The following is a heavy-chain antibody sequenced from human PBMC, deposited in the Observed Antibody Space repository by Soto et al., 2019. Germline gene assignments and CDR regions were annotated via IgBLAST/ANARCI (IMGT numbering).Heavy chain of an antibody. Sequence: ASVKVSCKASGYTFTSYDINWVRQATGRGLEWMGWMNPNSGNTGYAQKFQGRVTMTRNTSISTAYMELSSLRSEDTAVYYCARTTTHYDFWSGYYTGYYYYYMAVWGKGTTVTVSS. V-gene: IGHV1-8*01. CDR1: GYTFTSYD. J-gene: IGHJ6*03. CDR2: MNPNSGNT. CDR3: ARTTTHYDFWSGYYTGYYYYYMAV. D-gene: IGHD3-3*01.